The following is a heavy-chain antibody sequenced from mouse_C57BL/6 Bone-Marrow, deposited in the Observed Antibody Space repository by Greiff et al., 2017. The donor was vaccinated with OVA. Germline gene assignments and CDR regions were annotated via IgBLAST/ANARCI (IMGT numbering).Heavy chain of an antibody. CDR3: TTGDYYGPWVAY. CDR2: IDPENGDT. J-gene: IGHJ3*01. CDR1: GFNIKDDY. Sequence: EVQLVESGAELVRPGASVKLSCTASGFNIKDDYMHWVKQRPDQGLEWLGWIDPENGDTEYASKFQGKATITTDTSSKPAYLQLSSLSSEDTAVYYCTTGDYYGPWVAYWGQGTLVTVSA. D-gene: IGHD1-1*01. V-gene: IGHV14-4*01.